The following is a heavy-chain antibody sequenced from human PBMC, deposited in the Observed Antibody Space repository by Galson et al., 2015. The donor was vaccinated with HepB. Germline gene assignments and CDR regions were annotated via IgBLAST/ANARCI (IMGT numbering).Heavy chain of an antibody. CDR1: SGSISSGDFY. Sequence: TLSLTCILSSGSISSGDFYWSWIRQSPGKGLEWIGSIHSSGRTNYNPSLKSRVAISVDTAKNQFSLRLSSVTAADRAVYYCARADSGYDWGWFDPWGQGTLATVSS. V-gene: IGHV4-30-4*01. J-gene: IGHJ5*02. D-gene: IGHD5-12*01. CDR2: IHSSGRT. CDR3: ARADSGYDWGWFDP.